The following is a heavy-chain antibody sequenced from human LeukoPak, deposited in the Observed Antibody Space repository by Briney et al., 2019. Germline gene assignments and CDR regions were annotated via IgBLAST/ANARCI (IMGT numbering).Heavy chain of an antibody. V-gene: IGHV4-34*01. J-gene: IGHJ4*02. CDR1: GGSFSGYY. CDR2: INHSGST. CDR3: ARVARCTSCFDVDY. Sequence: PWETLSLTCAVYGGSFSGYYWSWIRQPPGKGLEWIGEINHSGSTNYNPSLKSRVTISVDTSKNQFSLTLSSVTAADTAVYYCARVARCTSCFDVDYWGQGTLVTVSS. D-gene: IGHD2-2*01.